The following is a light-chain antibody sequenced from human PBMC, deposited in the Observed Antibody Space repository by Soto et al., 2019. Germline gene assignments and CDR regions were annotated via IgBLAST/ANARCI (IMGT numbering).Light chain of an antibody. CDR3: QQYNTCGYT. J-gene: IGKJ2*01. Sequence: EIVMTQSPATLSVSPGERATLSCRASQSVSSNLAWYQQKPGQAPRLLIYGASTRATGIPARFSGSGSGTEFTLTISSLQSEDFAVYYCQQYNTCGYTFGQGTKLEIK. CDR2: GAS. CDR1: QSVSSN. V-gene: IGKV3-15*01.